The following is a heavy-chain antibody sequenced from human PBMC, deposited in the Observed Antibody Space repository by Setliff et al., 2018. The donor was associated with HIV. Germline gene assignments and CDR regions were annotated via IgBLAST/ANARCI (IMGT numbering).Heavy chain of an antibody. V-gene: IGHV1-18*01. D-gene: IGHD6-6*01. Sequence: ASVKVSCKASGYTFTNYGISWVRQAPGQGLEWMGWISGYNGNTNYAQTFQGRVTMTTDTSTRTAYMELRSLRSDDTAVYYCARDSRSSIAPYNFDNWGQGTVVTVSS. J-gene: IGHJ4*02. CDR3: ARDSRSSIAPYNFDN. CDR2: ISGYNGNT. CDR1: GYTFTNYG.